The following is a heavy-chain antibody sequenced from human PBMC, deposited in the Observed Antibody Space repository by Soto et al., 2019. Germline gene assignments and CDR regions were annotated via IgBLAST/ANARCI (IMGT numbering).Heavy chain of an antibody. CDR2: IKQDGSEK. J-gene: IGHJ6*03. CDR3: ARDQWLASYGNYYYYMDV. D-gene: IGHD6-19*01. V-gene: IGHV3-7*01. Sequence: EVQLVESGGGLVQPGGSLRLSCAASGFTFSSYWMSWVRQAPGKGLEWVANIKQDGSEKYYVDSVKGRFTISRDNAKNSPYLQMNSLRADDTAVYYCARDQWLASYGNYYYYMDVWGKGTTVTVSS. CDR1: GFTFSSYW.